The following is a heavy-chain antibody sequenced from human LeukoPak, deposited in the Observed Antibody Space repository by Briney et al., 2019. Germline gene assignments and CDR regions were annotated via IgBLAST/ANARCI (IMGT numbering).Heavy chain of an antibody. CDR2: IHYSGST. CDR3: ARDFRSGTGGLDY. J-gene: IGHJ4*02. CDR1: GGSIRGVDHY. Sequence: KPSETLSLTCTVSGGSIRGVDHYWSWIRQPPGKGLEWIGYIHYSGSTYYNASLQSRVIMSIDTSKNQFSLQLNSVTAADTGIYYCARDFRSGTGGLDYWGQGTLVTVSS. V-gene: IGHV4-30-4*01. D-gene: IGHD1-26*01.